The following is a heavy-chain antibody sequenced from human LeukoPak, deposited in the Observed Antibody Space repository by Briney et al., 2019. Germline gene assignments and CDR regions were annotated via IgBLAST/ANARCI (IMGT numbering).Heavy chain of an antibody. D-gene: IGHD2-8*01. J-gene: IGHJ4*02. CDR1: GFTFDDYA. CDR3: VSGMLSPKRSYFDY. V-gene: IGHV3-43*02. Sequence: GGSLRLSCAASGFTFDDYAMHWVRQAPGKGLEWVSLISGDGGGTYYADSVKGRFTISRDNSKNSLYLQMNSLRTEDTALYYCVSGMLSPKRSYFDYWGQGTLVTVSS. CDR2: ISGDGGGT.